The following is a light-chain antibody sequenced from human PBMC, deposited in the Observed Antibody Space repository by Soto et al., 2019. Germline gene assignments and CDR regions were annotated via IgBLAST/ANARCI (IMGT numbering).Light chain of an antibody. CDR3: SSDAGSDNWV. J-gene: IGLJ3*02. Sequence: QSALTQPPSASGSPGQSVTISCTGTSSDVGSYNLVSWYQQHPGKAPKLMIYEVSKRPSGVPDRFSGSKSGNTASLTVSGIQAEDEADYYCSSDAGSDNWVFGGGTKLTVL. V-gene: IGLV2-8*01. CDR1: SSDVGSYNL. CDR2: EVS.